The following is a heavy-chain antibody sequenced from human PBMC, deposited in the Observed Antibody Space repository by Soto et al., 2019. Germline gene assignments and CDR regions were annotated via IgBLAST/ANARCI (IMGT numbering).Heavy chain of an antibody. D-gene: IGHD3-16*01. CDR3: ARDKEGRGWFDP. Sequence: QVQLVQSGAEVKKPGSSVKVSCKASGGTFSSYGISWVRQAPGQGLEWMGGIIPIFGTANYAQKFQGRVTITAGESTSTAYMELSSLRSEDTAVYYCARDKEGRGWFDPWGQGSLVTVSS. CDR2: IIPIFGTA. V-gene: IGHV1-69*01. J-gene: IGHJ5*02. CDR1: GGTFSSYG.